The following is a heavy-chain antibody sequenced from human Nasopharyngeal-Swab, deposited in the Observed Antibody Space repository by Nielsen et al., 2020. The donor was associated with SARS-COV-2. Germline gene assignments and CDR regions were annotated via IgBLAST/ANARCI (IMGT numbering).Heavy chain of an antibody. CDR2: INAGNGNT. CDR3: ARANWNYEEYDY. Sequence: ASVKVSCKASGGTFSSYAMHWVRQAPGQRLEWMGWINAGNGNTKYSQKFQGRVTITRDTSASTAYMELSSLRSEDTAVYYCARANWNYEEYDYWGQGTLVTVSS. D-gene: IGHD1-7*01. V-gene: IGHV1-3*01. CDR1: GGTFSSYA. J-gene: IGHJ4*02.